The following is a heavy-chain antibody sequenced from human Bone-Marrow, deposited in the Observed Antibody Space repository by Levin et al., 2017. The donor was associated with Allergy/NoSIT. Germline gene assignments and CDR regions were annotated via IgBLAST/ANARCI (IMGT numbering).Heavy chain of an antibody. D-gene: IGHD1-14*01. Sequence: SQTLSLTCNMSGGAISSYYWSWIRPPPGKGLEWIGYIYSSGSTNYNPSLKSRVTMSVDTSKNQLSLKLNSVTAADTAVYYCARLMGPDRNLAPAEIWGQGTLVTVSS. CDR1: GGAISSYY. J-gene: IGHJ4*02. CDR3: ARLMGPDRNLAPAEI. V-gene: IGHV4-59*08. CDR2: IYSSGST.